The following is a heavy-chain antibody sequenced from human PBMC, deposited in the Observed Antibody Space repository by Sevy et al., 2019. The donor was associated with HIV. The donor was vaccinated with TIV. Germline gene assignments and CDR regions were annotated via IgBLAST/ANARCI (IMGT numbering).Heavy chain of an antibody. Sequence: ASVKVSCKASGGTFGSYAISWVRQAPGQGLEWMGGIIPIFGTANYAQKFQGRVTITADESTSTAYMELSSLRSEDTAVYYCAFGSSRPSVAFWGYYYYMDVWGKGTTVTVSS. J-gene: IGHJ6*03. CDR3: AFGSSRPSVAFWGYYYYMDV. CDR2: IIPIFGTA. CDR1: GGTFGSYA. D-gene: IGHD6-13*01. V-gene: IGHV1-69*13.